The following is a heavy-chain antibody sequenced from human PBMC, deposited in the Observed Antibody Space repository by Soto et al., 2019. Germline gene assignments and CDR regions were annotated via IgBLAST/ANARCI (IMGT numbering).Heavy chain of an antibody. CDR3: VRSGDDYGSYIDY. J-gene: IGHJ4*02. CDR2: INHRGNS. V-gene: IGHV4-38-2*01. Sequence: SETLSLTCDVSGYSIISGYYWALVRQPPGKGMEWIGSINHRGNSYYNPSLKSRVTISVDTSKNQGSLKVTSVTAADTAVYYCVRSGDDYGSYIDYWGQGTLVTVSS. CDR1: GYSIISGYY. D-gene: IGHD4-17*01.